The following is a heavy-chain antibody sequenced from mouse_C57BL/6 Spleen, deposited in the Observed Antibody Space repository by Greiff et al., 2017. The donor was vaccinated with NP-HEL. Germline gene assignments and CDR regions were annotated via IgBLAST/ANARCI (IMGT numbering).Heavy chain of an antibody. D-gene: IGHD1-3*01. CDR3: ARPSNSGGYFDV. CDR1: GYAFSSYW. J-gene: IGHJ1*03. CDR2: IYPGDGDT. Sequence: VQRVESGAELVKPGASVKISCKASGYAFSSYWMNWVKQRPGKGLEWIGQIYPGDGDTNYNGKFKGKATLTADKSSSTAYMQLSSLTSEDSAVYFCARPSNSGGYFDVWGTGTTVTVSS. V-gene: IGHV1-80*01.